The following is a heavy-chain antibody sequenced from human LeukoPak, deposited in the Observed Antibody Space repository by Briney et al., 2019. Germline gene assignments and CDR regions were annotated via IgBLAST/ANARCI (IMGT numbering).Heavy chain of an antibody. J-gene: IGHJ5*02. CDR2: IYYSGNT. D-gene: IGHD2-15*01. Sequence: SETLSLTCTVSGGSISTYYWNWIRQPPGRGLEWIGSIYYSGNTYCNPSLKSRVTISVDTSKNQFSLKLSSVTAADTAVYYCARVVVVAATGGWFDPWGQGTLVTVSS. CDR3: ARVVVVAATGGWFDP. CDR1: GGSISTYY. V-gene: IGHV4-59*12.